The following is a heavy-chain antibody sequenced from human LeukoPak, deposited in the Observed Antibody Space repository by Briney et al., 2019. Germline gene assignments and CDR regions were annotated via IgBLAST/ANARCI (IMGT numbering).Heavy chain of an antibody. J-gene: IGHJ3*01. CDR1: GITFSSYG. Sequence: PGGTLRLSCAASGITFSSYGMNWVRQAPGKGLEWVSCISRSSSNIYYADSVKGRFTISRDNAKKSLYLQMNSLRAEDTAVYYCARGDYYDSSGRIDAFDFWGQGTMVTVSS. CDR3: ARGDYYDSSGRIDAFDF. CDR2: ISRSSSNI. D-gene: IGHD3-22*01. V-gene: IGHV3-21*01.